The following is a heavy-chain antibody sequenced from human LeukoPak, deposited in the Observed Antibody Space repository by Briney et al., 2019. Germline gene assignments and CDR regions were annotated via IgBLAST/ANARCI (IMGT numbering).Heavy chain of an antibody. V-gene: IGHV3-48*01. CDR2: ISSTSTTV. CDR1: GFTFSSYS. CDR3: ARDRVTYTTSVDPIDY. Sequence: PGGSLTLSCAASGFTFSSYSMNSARHAPGKGLEWISYISSTSTTVLYADSVKGRFTISRDNAKNSLDLQMNSLTAEDTAVYYCARDRVTYTTSVDPIDYWGQGTLVTVSS. D-gene: IGHD2-2*02. J-gene: IGHJ4*02.